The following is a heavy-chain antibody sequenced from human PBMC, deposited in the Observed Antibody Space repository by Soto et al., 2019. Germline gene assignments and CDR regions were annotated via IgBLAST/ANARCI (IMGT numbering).Heavy chain of an antibody. J-gene: IGHJ5*02. V-gene: IGHV5-51*01. Sequence: GESLKISCKGSGYSFTSYWIGWVRQMPGKGLEWMGIIYPGDSDTRYSPSFQVQVTISADKSISTAYLQWSSLKASDTAMYYCARHLYYDILTGYYSNRFDWFDPWGQGTLVTVSS. CDR2: IYPGDSDT. CDR1: GYSFTSYW. CDR3: ARHLYYDILTGYYSNRFDWFDP. D-gene: IGHD3-9*01.